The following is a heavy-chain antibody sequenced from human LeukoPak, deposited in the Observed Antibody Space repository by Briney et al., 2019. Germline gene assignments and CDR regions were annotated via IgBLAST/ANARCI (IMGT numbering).Heavy chain of an antibody. V-gene: IGHV3-30*02. CDR1: GFTFSSYG. CDR3: AKGDDCSGGSCYEGGYYYYMDV. Sequence: GGSLRLSCAASGFTFSSYGMHWIRQAPGKGLEWVAFIRYDGSNKYYADSVKGRFTISRDNSKNTLYLQMNSLRAEDTAVYYCAKGDDCSGGSCYEGGYYYYMDVWGKGTTVTVSS. J-gene: IGHJ6*03. CDR2: IRYDGSNK. D-gene: IGHD2-15*01.